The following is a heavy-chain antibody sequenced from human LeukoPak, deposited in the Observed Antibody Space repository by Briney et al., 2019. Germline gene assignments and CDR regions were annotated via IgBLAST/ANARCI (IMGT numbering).Heavy chain of an antibody. V-gene: IGHV4-34*01. CDR1: GGSFSVYY. Sequence: SETLSLTCAVYGGSFSVYYWSWIRQPPGKGLECIGEINHSGSTNYNPYLKSRVTISVDTSKNQFSLKLSSVTAADTAVYYCARTYGGNSRFAYWGQGTLVTVSS. CDR2: INHSGST. J-gene: IGHJ4*02. CDR3: ARTYGGNSRFAY. D-gene: IGHD4-23*01.